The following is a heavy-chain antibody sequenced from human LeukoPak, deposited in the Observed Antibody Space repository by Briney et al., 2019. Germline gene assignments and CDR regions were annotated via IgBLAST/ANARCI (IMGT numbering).Heavy chain of an antibody. J-gene: IGHJ4*02. V-gene: IGHV3-21*01. D-gene: IGHD3-16*01. Sequence: PGGSLRLSCAASGFTFSSYSMNWVRQAPGKGLEWVSSIISSSNYIYYADSVKGRFTISRDNAKNSLYLQMNSLRAEDTAVYYCARSDYHYVWGSYVDYWGQGTLVTVSS. CDR2: IISSSNYI. CDR1: GFTFSSYS. CDR3: ARSDYHYVWGSYVDY.